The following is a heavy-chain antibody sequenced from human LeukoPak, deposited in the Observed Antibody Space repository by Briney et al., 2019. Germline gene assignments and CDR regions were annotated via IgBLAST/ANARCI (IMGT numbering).Heavy chain of an antibody. D-gene: IGHD3-10*01. CDR3: ARHVNYYGSGRYFDY. CDR1: GASVSSASY. J-gene: IGHJ4*02. V-gene: IGHV4-39*01. CDR2: IYYTGST. Sequence: PSETLSLTCTVSGASVSSASYWTWIRQPPGKGLEWIGSIYYTGSTYYNPSLKSRVTISVDTSKNQFSLKLSSVTAADTAVYYCARHVNYYGSGRYFDYWGQGTLVTVSS.